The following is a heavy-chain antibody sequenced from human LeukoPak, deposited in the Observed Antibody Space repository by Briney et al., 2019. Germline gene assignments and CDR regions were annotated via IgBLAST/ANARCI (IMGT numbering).Heavy chain of an antibody. Sequence: SETLSLTCTVSGGSISSYYWSWIRQPPGKGLEWIGYIYTSGSTNYNPSLKSRVTISVDTSKNELSLKLSSVTAADTAVYYCARMNGDYGFRNYFYYGLDVWGQGTTVTVSS. V-gene: IGHV4-4*09. D-gene: IGHD4-17*01. CDR2: IYTSGST. CDR3: ARMNGDYGFRNYFYYGLDV. J-gene: IGHJ6*02. CDR1: GGSISSYY.